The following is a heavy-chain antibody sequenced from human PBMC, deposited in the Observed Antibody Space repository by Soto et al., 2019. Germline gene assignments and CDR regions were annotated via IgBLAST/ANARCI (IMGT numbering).Heavy chain of an antibody. V-gene: IGHV1-18*04. J-gene: IGHJ4*02. CDR2: ISGHNGNT. CDR1: GYTFTNHG. Sequence: ASVKVSCKASGYTFTNHGISWVRQAPGQGLEWLGWISGHNGNTKYAQRLKGRVTMTADTSTSTAYMELRSLRPEDTAVYFCSRGLSGYETMPYYFDSWGQGTLVTVSS. D-gene: IGHD3-9*01. CDR3: SRGLSGYETMPYYFDS.